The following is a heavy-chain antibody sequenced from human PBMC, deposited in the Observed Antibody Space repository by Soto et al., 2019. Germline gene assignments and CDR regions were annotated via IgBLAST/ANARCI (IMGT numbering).Heavy chain of an antibody. CDR1: GYTFTSYG. CDR2: ISANNGNT. Sequence: QVQLVQSGAEVKKPGASVKVSCKASGYTFTSYGISWVRQAPGQGLEWMGWISANNGNTNYAQKRQGRVTMTXXTXTXXAYMELRSLSSDDTAVYYCAAVGYCSSTSCYGSDYWGQGTLVTVSS. V-gene: IGHV1-18*01. D-gene: IGHD2-2*01. CDR3: AAVGYCSSTSCYGSDY. J-gene: IGHJ4*02.